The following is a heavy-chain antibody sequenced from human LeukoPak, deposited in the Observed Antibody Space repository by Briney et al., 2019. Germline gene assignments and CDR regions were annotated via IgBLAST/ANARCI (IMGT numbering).Heavy chain of an antibody. CDR1: GGSISSSSYY. CDR3: ARRFTGSTSPSWFDP. CDR2: IYYSGST. V-gene: IGHV4-39*01. D-gene: IGHD2-2*01. Sequence: PSETLSLTCTVSGGSISSSSYYWGWIRQPPGKGLEWIGSIYYSGSTYYNPSLKSRVTISVDTSKNQFSLKLTSVTAADTAVYYCARRFTGSTSPSWFDPWGQGTLVTVSS. J-gene: IGHJ5*02.